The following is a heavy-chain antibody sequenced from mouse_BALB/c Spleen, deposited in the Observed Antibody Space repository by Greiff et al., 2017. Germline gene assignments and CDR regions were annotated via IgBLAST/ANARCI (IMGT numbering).Heavy chain of an antibody. CDR3: ARDTMITYYAMDY. J-gene: IGHJ4*01. V-gene: IGHV1-54*01. CDR2: INPGSGGT. CDR1: GYAFTNYL. Sequence: QVQLKQSGAELVRPGTSVKVSCQASGYAFTNYLIEWVKQRPGQGLEWIGVINPGSGGTNYNEKFKGKATLTADKSSSTAYMQLSSLTSDDSAVYFCARDTMITYYAMDYWGQGTSVTVSS. D-gene: IGHD2-4*01.